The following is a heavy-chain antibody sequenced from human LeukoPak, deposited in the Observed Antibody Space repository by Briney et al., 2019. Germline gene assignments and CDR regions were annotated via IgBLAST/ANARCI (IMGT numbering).Heavy chain of an antibody. V-gene: IGHV4-38-2*02. CDR1: GYSISSGYY. CDR3: AKSNGYGLVDI. Sequence: SETLSLTCTVSGYSISSGYYWVWIRQPPGKGLEWIGSIYRSGSTNYNPSLKSRVTISVDTSQNQFSLKVNSVTAADTAVYYCAKSNGYGLVDIWGQGTTVTVSS. D-gene: IGHD3-10*01. J-gene: IGHJ6*02. CDR2: IYRSGST.